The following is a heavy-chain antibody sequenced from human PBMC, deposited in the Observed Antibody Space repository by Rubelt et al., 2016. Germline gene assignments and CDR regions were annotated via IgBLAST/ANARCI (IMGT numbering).Heavy chain of an antibody. CDR1: GFTVSTNY. CDR3: ARDQRYSSSWCHY. J-gene: IGHJ4*02. D-gene: IGHD6-13*01. CDR2: VYSGCST. V-gene: IGHV3-66*01. Sequence: EVQLVESGGTLVQPGGSLRLSCAASGFTVSTNYMGWVRQAPGKGLEWVSVVYSGCSTYYAASVKGRFTISRDNSKNTLYLQMNSLRAEDTAVCYCARDQRYSSSWCHYWGQGTLVTVSS.